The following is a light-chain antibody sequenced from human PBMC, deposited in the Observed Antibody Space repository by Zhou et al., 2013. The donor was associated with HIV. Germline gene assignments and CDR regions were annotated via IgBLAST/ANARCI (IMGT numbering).Light chain of an antibody. CDR1: HDVKTH. Sequence: IQMTQSPSSLSASTGDRVTITCRASHDVKTHVAWYQQKPGKAPRLLISSASSLQPEVPSRFRGSGSGTNFTFFISCLQSEDFAIYFCHQYYTLPLTFGGGTMVEV. CDR3: HQYYTLPLT. V-gene: IGKV1-8*01. CDR2: SAS. J-gene: IGKJ4*01.